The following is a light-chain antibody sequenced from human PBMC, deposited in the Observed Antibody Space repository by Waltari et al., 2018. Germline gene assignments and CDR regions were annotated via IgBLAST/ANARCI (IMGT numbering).Light chain of an antibody. CDR3: QQCYLTPYT. Sequence: EIVLTQSPGTLSLSPGERATLSCRASQSVSNNYLAWYQQRPGQPPRHLIYEASLRATGTPDRFSGSGSGTDFTLTISRLEPEDVAVYYCQQCYLTPYTFGQGTNLEIK. V-gene: IGKV3-20*01. CDR2: EAS. CDR1: QSVSNNY. J-gene: IGKJ2*01.